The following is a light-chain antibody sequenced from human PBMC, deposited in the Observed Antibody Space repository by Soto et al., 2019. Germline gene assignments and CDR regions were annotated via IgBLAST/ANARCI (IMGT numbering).Light chain of an antibody. J-gene: IGKJ1*01. V-gene: IGKV2-28*01. CDR2: LGS. CDR1: ESLLQSNGNHY. CDR3: MQALHTPWT. Sequence: IVLTQSPLSLPVTPGEPASISCRSSESLLQSNGNHYLDWYLQKPGQSPQVLIYLGSNRASGVPDRFSGSGSGTDFTLKISRVEAEDVGFYYCMQALHTPWTFGQGTKVEIK.